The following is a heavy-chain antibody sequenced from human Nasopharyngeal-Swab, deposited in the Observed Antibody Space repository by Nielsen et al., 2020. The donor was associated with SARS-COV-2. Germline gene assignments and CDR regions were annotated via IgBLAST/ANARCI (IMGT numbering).Heavy chain of an antibody. V-gene: IGHV1-24*01. CDR1: GYTLTELS. D-gene: IGHD1-7*01. CDR3: ATEYNWNYGPRYFDL. J-gene: IGHJ2*01. Sequence: SVTVSCKVSGYTLTELSMHWVRQAPGKGLEWMGGFDPEDGETIYAQKFQGRVTMTEDTSTDTAYMELSSLRSEDTAVYYCATEYNWNYGPRYFDLWGRGTLVTVSS. CDR2: FDPEDGET.